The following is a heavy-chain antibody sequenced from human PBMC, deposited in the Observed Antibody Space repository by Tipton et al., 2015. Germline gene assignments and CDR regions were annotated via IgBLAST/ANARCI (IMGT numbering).Heavy chain of an antibody. CDR1: GFTFSSYE. Sequence: SLRLSCAASGFTFSSYEMNWVRQAPGKGLEWVSYISSSGSPIYYSDSVKGRFTISRDNSKNTLYLQMNSLRAEDTAVYYCARQEGGDYGRFYGLDVWGQGTTVTVSS. CDR2: ISSSGSPI. D-gene: IGHD4-17*01. V-gene: IGHV3-48*03. J-gene: IGHJ6*02. CDR3: ARQEGGDYGRFYGLDV.